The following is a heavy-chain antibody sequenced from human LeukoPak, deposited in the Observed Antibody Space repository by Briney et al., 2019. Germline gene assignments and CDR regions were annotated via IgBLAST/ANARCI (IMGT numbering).Heavy chain of an antibody. CDR1: GFTFSSYW. V-gene: IGHV3-7*01. CDR2: IKQDGSEK. D-gene: IGHD1-26*01. Sequence: PGGSLRLSSEASGFTFSSYWMSWVRQAPGKGLEWVANIKQDGSEKYYVDSVKGRFTISRDNAKNSLYLQMNSLRDEDTAVYYCARYGSYPEAFDYWGQGTLVTVSS. CDR3: ARYGSYPEAFDY. J-gene: IGHJ4*02.